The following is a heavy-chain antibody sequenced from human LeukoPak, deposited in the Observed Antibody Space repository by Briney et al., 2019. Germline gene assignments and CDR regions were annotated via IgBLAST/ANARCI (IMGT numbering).Heavy chain of an antibody. CDR2: ITLSGGST. V-gene: IGHV3-23*01. D-gene: IGHD2-2*01. J-gene: IGHJ6*03. CDR1: GFTFSSYD. Sequence: GGSLRLSCAASGFTFSSYDMSWVRQAPGKGLEWVSSITLSGGSTFYADSVKGRFTISRDNSKNTLYLQMNSLGAEDTAVYYCAKRGNPAVGHHYLDVWGEGTTVNVSS. CDR3: AKRGNPAVGHHYLDV.